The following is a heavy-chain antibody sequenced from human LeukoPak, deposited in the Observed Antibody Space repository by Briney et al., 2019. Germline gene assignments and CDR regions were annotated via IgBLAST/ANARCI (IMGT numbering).Heavy chain of an antibody. Sequence: PGGSLRLSCAASGFTFSNDAMSWVRQAPGKGLEWIAAISGSGGSTYYADSVKGRFTISRDNSKNTLYLQMNSLRAEDTAVYYCAQPSSTSSYYYYGMDVWGQGTTVTVSS. CDR1: GFTFSNDA. D-gene: IGHD6-19*01. CDR2: ISGSGGST. CDR3: AQPSSTSSYYYYGMDV. V-gene: IGHV3-23*01. J-gene: IGHJ6*02.